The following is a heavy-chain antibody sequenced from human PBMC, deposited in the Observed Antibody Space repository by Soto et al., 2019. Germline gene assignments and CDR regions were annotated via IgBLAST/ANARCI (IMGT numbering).Heavy chain of an antibody. CDR3: AKDVGDGYVWWSYRPFDY. Sequence: GGSLRLSCAASGFTFSSYAISWVRQAPGKGLEWGSAISGSGGRTYYADSVKGRFTISRDNSKNTLYLQMNSLRAEDTAVYYCAKDVGDGYVWWSYRPFDYWGQGTQVTVSS. V-gene: IGHV3-23*01. J-gene: IGHJ4*02. CDR2: ISGSGGRT. CDR1: GFTFSSYA. D-gene: IGHD3-16*02.